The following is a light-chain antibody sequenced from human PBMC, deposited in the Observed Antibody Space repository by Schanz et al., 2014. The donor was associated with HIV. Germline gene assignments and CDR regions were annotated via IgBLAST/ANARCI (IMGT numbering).Light chain of an antibody. CDR2: EVT. CDR3: CSYAGSNNLV. CDR1: SSDVGRYDY. V-gene: IGLV2-8*01. J-gene: IGLJ2*01. Sequence: QSALTQPASVSGSPGQSITISCTGTSSDVGRYDYVSWYQHHPGKAPKLMIYEVTKRPSGVPDRFSGSKSGNTASLTISGLQAEDEADYYCCSYAGSNNLVFGGGTKLTVL.